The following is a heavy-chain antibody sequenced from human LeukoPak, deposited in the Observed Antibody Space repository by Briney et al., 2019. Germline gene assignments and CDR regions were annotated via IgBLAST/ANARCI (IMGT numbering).Heavy chain of an antibody. D-gene: IGHD3-9*01. J-gene: IGHJ3*02. CDR2: IKSKTDGGTT. CDR3: TTATTHLLPKLRYSDWADAFDI. Sequence: TGGSLRLSCAASGFTFSNAWMSWVRQAPGKGLEWVGRIKSKTDGGTTDYAAPVKGRFTISRDDSKNTLYLQMNSLKTEDTAVYYCTTATTHLLPKLRYSDWADAFDIWGQGTMVTVSS. CDR1: GFTFSNAW. V-gene: IGHV3-15*01.